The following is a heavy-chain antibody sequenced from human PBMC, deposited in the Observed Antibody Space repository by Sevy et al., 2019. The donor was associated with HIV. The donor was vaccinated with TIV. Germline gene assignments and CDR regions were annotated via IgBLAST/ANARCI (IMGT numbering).Heavy chain of an antibody. J-gene: IGHJ4*02. CDR3: ARQQYSYSQVDY. V-gene: IGHV5-51*01. D-gene: IGHD5-18*01. CDR2: IYPGDSDT. Sequence: GESLKISRKGSGYNFNNYWHGWVRQMPGKGLEWVGIIYPGDSDTRYSPPFQGQVTVLADKSVNTAYLQWNSLKASDTAMYYCARQQYSYSQVDYWGQGTLVTVS. CDR1: GYNFNNYW.